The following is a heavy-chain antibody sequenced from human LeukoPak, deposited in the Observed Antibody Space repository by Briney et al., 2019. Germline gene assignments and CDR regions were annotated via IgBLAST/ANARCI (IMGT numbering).Heavy chain of an antibody. CDR2: IRSSGSSI. J-gene: IGHJ4*02. Sequence: GGPLRLSCAASGFTFCSYEMIWLRQAPEKGLEGVSYIRSSGSSIYYADAVKGRFTISRDNAKNSLYLQMNSLRAEDTAVYYGARGGYRYGLWYWGQGTLVTVSS. CDR1: GFTFCSYE. V-gene: IGHV3-48*03. CDR3: ARGGYRYGLWY. D-gene: IGHD5-18*01.